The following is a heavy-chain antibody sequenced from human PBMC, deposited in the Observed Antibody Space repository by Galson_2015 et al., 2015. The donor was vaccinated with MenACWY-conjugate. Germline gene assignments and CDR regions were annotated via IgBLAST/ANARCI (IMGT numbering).Heavy chain of an antibody. CDR2: FNPSGGST. V-gene: IGHV1-46*01. CDR3: ARDYYYDFWSGEWNWFDP. J-gene: IGHJ5*02. CDR1: GYTFTSYY. Sequence: SVKVSCKASGYTFTSYYMHWVRQAPGQGLEWMGIFNPSGGSTSYAQKFQGRVTMTRDTSASTAYMELSSLRSEDTAVYYCARDYYYDFWSGEWNWFDPWGQGTLVTVSS. D-gene: IGHD3-3*01.